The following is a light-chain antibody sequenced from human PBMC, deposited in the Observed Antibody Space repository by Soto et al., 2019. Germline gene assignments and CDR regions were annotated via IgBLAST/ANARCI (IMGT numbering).Light chain of an antibody. CDR3: QTWGTGILV. Sequence: QSVLTQSPSASASLGASVKLTCTLSSRHSSYAIAWHQQQPEKGPRYLMKLNSDGRHTKGDGIPDRFSGSSSGTERYLTISSLQSEPEADYYCQTWGTGILVFGGGTKLTVL. CDR2: LNSDGRH. CDR1: SRHSSYA. J-gene: IGLJ2*01. V-gene: IGLV4-69*01.